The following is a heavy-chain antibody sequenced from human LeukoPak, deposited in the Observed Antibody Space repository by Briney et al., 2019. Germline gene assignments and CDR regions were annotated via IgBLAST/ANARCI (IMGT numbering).Heavy chain of an antibody. D-gene: IGHD3-22*01. J-gene: IGHJ4*02. CDR1: GFIFSDYG. Sequence: PGNSLRLSCAASGFIFSDYGMHWVRQAPGKGPEWVAVIADDGTQRYVDSAKGRFTISRDNSENKVYLQMNRLRVEDTAVYYCAKDKYDYDSPYFDSWGQGTLVTVS. V-gene: IGHV3-30*18. CDR3: AKDKYDYDSPYFDS. CDR2: IADDGTQR.